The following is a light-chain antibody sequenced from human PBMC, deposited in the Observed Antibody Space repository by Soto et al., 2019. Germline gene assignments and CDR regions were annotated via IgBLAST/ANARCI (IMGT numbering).Light chain of an antibody. CDR1: SSNIGAGYD. J-gene: IGLJ1*01. CDR3: QSYDTNLSGYV. CDR2: GID. Sequence: QSVLTQPPSVSGAPGQRVTISCTGSSSNIGAGYDVHWYQQLPGTAPKVLIYGIDNRPSGVPDRFSGSKSGTSASLAITGLQAEDEADYYCQSYDTNLSGYVFGPGTKVTVL. V-gene: IGLV1-40*01.